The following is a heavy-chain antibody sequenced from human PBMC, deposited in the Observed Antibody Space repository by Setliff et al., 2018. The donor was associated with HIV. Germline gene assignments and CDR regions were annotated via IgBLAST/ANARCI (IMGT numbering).Heavy chain of an antibody. Sequence: SETLSLTCTVSGGSISSTNHYWGWIRQPPGKGLEWIGNIYYFGITNYNPSLKSRVTISVDTSKNQFSLKLSSVTAADTAVYYCAGFPLSSSWYFYWGQGTLVTVSS. CDR1: GGSISSTNHY. CDR3: AGFPLSSSWYFY. D-gene: IGHD6-13*01. J-gene: IGHJ4*02. V-gene: IGHV4-39*01. CDR2: IYYFGIT.